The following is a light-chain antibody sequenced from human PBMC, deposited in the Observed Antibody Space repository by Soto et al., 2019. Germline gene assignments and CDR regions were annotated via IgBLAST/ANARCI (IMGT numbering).Light chain of an antibody. CDR2: GNT. CDR1: SSNIGANFD. J-gene: IGLJ3*02. CDR3: QSYDRSLSGWV. Sequence: QPVLTQPPSVSGAPGQRVTISCTGSSSNIGANFDVHWYHQLPGTAPKLLIYGNTNRPSGVPDRFSGSKSGASASLAITGLQAEDEADYYCQSYDRSLSGWVFGGGTKLTVL. V-gene: IGLV1-40*01.